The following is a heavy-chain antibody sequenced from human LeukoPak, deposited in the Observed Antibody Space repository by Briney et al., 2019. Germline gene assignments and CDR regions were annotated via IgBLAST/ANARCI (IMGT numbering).Heavy chain of an antibody. CDR2: ISSSGGTI. D-gene: IGHD2-15*01. Sequence: GGSLRLSCAASGFTFSDYYMSWIRQAPGKGLEWVSYISSSGGTIYYADSVKGRFTISRDNAKNSLYLQMNSLRAEDTAVYYCARDAWGLYCSGGSCGDAFDIWGQGTMVTVSS. V-gene: IGHV3-11*04. CDR3: ARDAWGLYCSGGSCGDAFDI. CDR1: GFTFSDYY. J-gene: IGHJ3*02.